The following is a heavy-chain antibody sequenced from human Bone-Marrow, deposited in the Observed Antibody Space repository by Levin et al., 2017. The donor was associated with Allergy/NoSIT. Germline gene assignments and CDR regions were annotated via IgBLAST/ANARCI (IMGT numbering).Heavy chain of an antibody. Sequence: SQTLSLTCTVSGDSFSSGSYYWSWIRQPPGKGLEWIGCTHYSGSTNYSPSFKSRVTISADTSKNQFSLKLTSVTAADTAVYYCATFTDGYNFASYWGQGTLVTVSS. J-gene: IGHJ4*02. CDR1: GDSFSSGSYY. CDR3: ATFTDGYNFASY. CDR2: THYSGST. V-gene: IGHV4-61*01. D-gene: IGHD5-24*01.